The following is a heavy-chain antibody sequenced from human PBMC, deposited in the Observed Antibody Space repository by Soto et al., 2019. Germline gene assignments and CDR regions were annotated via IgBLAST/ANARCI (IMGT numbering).Heavy chain of an antibody. CDR3: ARDRAHLAGAAMAGGGGAFDA. V-gene: IGHV3-30*05. CDR2: ISYDGRNK. CDR1: GVTLSSYG. J-gene: IGHJ3*01. Sequence: QIQLVQSGGGGVQPGRSLRLSCAASGVTLSSYGMHWVHQAPGKGLEWVAAISYDGRNKWYMDSLEGRFTVSRDNSESTVFRQVDRLRPEDTAMCFCARDRAHLAGAAMAGGGGAFDAWGQGTMVTVSS. D-gene: IGHD3-3*02.